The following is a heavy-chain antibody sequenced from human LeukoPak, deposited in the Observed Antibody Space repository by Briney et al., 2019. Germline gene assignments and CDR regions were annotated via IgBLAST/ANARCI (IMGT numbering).Heavy chain of an antibody. D-gene: IGHD1-1*01. CDR3: ARDHNYAFDN. CDR2: IGIDSGNT. V-gene: IGHV3-48*01. CDR1: GFPFIEYS. Sequence: GGSLRLSCTASGFPFIEYSMNWVRQAPGEGLEWISYIGIDSGNTKYADSVRGRFTISADRAQNSLYLQMDSLRVEDTAVYYCARDHNYAFDNRGQGTLVSVAS. J-gene: IGHJ4*02.